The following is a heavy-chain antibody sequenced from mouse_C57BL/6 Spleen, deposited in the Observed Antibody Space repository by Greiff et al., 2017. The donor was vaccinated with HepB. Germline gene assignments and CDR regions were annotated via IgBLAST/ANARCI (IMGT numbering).Heavy chain of an antibody. J-gene: IGHJ4*01. V-gene: IGHV5-9-1*02. CDR2: ISSGGDYI. CDR1: GFTFSSYA. D-gene: IGHD1-1*01. Sequence: EVQGVESGEGLVKPGGSLKLSCAASGFTFSSYAMSWVRQTPEKRLEWVAYISSGGDYIYYADTVKGRFTISRDNARNTLYLQMSSLKSEDTAMYYCTRVATVTKHYAMDYWGQGTSVTVSS. CDR3: TRVATVTKHYAMDY.